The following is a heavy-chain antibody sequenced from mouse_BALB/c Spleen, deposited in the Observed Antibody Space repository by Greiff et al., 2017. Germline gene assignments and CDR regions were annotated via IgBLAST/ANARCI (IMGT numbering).Heavy chain of an antibody. Sequence: DVKLVESGGGLVQPGGSLKLSCAASGFTFSSYTMSWVRQTPEKRLEWVAYISNGGGSTYYPDTVKGRFTISRDNAKNTLYLQMSSLKSEDTAMYYCARSGDYSFAYWGQGTLVTVSA. D-gene: IGHD2-13*01. CDR2: ISNGGGST. V-gene: IGHV5-12-2*01. CDR3: ARSGDYSFAY. J-gene: IGHJ3*01. CDR1: GFTFSSYT.